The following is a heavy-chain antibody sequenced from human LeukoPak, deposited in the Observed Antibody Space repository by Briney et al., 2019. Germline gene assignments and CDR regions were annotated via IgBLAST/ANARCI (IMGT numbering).Heavy chain of an antibody. CDR2: IYYSGST. CDR3: AXXXXXXXXYGYFYYYYMDV. J-gene: IGHJ6*03. CDR1: GGSISSYY. Sequence: SETLSLTCTVSGGSISSYYWSWIRQPPGKGLEWIAYIYYSGSTNYNPSLKSRVTISVDTSKNQFSLKLRSVTAADTAVYYCAXXXXXXXXYGYFYYYYMDVWGKGTTVTISS. V-gene: IGHV4-59*01. D-gene: IGHD3-10*01.